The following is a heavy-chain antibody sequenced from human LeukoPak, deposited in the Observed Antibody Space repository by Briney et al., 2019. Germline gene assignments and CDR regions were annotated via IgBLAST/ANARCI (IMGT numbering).Heavy chain of an antibody. CDR2: ISYDGSNK. J-gene: IGHJ6*02. CDR3: AKDGAVGWSGMDV. CDR1: GFTFSSYA. D-gene: IGHD3-3*01. V-gene: IGHV3-30*18. Sequence: PGGSLRLSCAASGFTFSSYAMHWVRQGPGKGLEWVAVISYDGSNKYYADSVKGRFTISRDNSKNTLYLQMSSLRAEDTAVYYCAKDGAVGWSGMDVWGQGTTVTVSS.